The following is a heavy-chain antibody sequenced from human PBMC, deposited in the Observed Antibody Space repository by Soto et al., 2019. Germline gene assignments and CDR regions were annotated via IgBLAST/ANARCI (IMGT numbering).Heavy chain of an antibody. Sequence: SETLSLTCTVSGGSISSYYWSWIRQPPGKGLEWIGYIYYSGSTNYNPSLRSRVTISVDTSKNQFSLKLSSVTAADTAVYYCARGTVDYDSSGYYYYGMDVWGQGTTVTVSS. V-gene: IGHV4-59*01. D-gene: IGHD3-22*01. J-gene: IGHJ6*02. CDR2: IYYSGST. CDR1: GGSISSYY. CDR3: ARGTVDYDSSGYYYYGMDV.